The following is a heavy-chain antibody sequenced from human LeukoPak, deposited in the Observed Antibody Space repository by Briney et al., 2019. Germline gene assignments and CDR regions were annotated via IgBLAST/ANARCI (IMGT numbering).Heavy chain of an antibody. CDR1: GYTFTSYY. J-gene: IGHJ4*02. Sequence: GASVKVSCKASGYTFTSYYMHWVRQAPGQGLEWMGIINPNGGSTSYAQKFQGKVTMTRDTSTSTVYMELSSLRSEDTAVYYCARGYCSGGSCHYTIYYFDHWGQGTLVTVSS. V-gene: IGHV1-46*01. D-gene: IGHD2-15*01. CDR3: ARGYCSGGSCHYTIYYFDH. CDR2: INPNGGST.